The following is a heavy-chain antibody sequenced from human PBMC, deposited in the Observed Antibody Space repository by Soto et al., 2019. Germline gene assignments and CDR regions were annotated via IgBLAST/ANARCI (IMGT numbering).Heavy chain of an antibody. CDR1: GFTFSSYG. D-gene: IGHD6-6*01. V-gene: IGHV3-30*03. J-gene: IGHJ6*02. CDR3: AREVHGYSSSPGDYYYGMDV. Sequence: PGGSLRLSCAASGFTFSSYGMHWVRQAPGKGLEWVAVISYDGSNKYYADSVKGRFTISRDNSKNTLYLQMNSLRAEDTAVYYCAREVHGYSSSPGDYYYGMDVWGQGTTVTVSS. CDR2: ISYDGSNK.